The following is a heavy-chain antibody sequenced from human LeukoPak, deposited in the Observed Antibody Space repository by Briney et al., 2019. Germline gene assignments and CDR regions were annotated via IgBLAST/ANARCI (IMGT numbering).Heavy chain of an antibody. CDR2: IIPIFGTA. V-gene: IGHV1-69*13. J-gene: IGHJ5*02. D-gene: IGHD2-2*01. CDR1: GGTFSSYA. Sequence: SVKVSCKASGGTFSSYAISWLRRAPGQGLERMGGIIPIFGTANYAQKFQGRVTITADESTSTAYMELRSLRSEDTAVYYCASEGNYCSSTSCAWFDPWGQGTLVTVSS. CDR3: ASEGNYCSSTSCAWFDP.